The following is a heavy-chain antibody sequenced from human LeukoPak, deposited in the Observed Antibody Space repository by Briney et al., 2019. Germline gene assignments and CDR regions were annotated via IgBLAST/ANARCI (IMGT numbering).Heavy chain of an antibody. D-gene: IGHD6-19*01. J-gene: IGHJ6*02. V-gene: IGHV1-8*02. Sequence: ASVKVSCKASGYTFTSYDINWVRQATGQGLEWMGWMNPNSGNTGYAQKFQGRVTMTRNTSISTAYMELSSLRSEDTAVYYCAXGRXXVAGTTNYRYYGMDVWGQGTTVTVSS. CDR1: GYTFTSYD. CDR2: MNPNSGNT. CDR3: AXGRXXVAGTTNYRYYGMDV.